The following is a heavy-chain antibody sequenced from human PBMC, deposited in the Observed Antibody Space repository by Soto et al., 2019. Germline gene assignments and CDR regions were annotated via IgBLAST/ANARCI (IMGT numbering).Heavy chain of an antibody. J-gene: IGHJ4*02. V-gene: IGHV3-23*01. Sequence: VGSLRLSCAASGFSFGGYAMNWVRQAPGKGLERVSVISGSGGSTFYADFVKGRFTISRDNSRSTVYLQMNSLGVDDTAKYFCVKGARGYVASGLDYWGQGILVTVSS. CDR2: ISGSGGST. CDR1: GFSFGGYA. CDR3: VKGARGYVASGLDY. D-gene: IGHD5-12*01.